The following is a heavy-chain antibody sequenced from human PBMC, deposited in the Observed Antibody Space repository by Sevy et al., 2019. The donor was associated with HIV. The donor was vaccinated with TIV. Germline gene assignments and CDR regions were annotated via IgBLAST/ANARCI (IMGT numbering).Heavy chain of an antibody. D-gene: IGHD3-22*01. J-gene: IGHJ4*02. CDR2: IKQDGSET. Sequence: GGSLRLSCAASGFTFSMYWMSWVRQAPGKGLEWVAKIKQDGSETYYVDSVKGRFTISRDNAKNSLYLQMKSLRAEDTAVYYCARAQQVTMLVVIGGLYFDFWGQGTLVTVSS. V-gene: IGHV3-7*01. CDR3: ARAQQVTMLVVIGGLYFDF. CDR1: GFTFSMYW.